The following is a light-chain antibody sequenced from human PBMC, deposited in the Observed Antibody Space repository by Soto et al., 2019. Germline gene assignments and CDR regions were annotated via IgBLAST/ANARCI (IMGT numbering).Light chain of an antibody. Sequence: DIQMTQSPSSLSASVGDRVTITCRASQSIRNDLAWFQQKSGKAPKSLIYDASSLQGGVPSKFSGGGSGTHFTLTINSLQPEDFATYYCQQYFSYPYTFGQGTKLEIK. CDR3: QQYFSYPYT. V-gene: IGKV1-16*02. J-gene: IGKJ2*01. CDR2: DAS. CDR1: QSIRND.